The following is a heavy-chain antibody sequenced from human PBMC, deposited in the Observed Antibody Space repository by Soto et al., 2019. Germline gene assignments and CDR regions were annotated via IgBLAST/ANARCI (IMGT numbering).Heavy chain of an antibody. CDR3: ARDRTDSGYYTNWLDP. CDR2: IIPIFGTT. V-gene: IGHV1-69*06. J-gene: IGHJ5*02. Sequence: SVKVSCKASGGTCGRDAITCALQSPLQGREWVGRIIPIFGTTNYAQNLQGRVTISADKSTLTSYMELHSLTSDDTALYYCARDRTDSGYYTNWLDPWGQGTQVTVSS. D-gene: IGHD3-22*01. CDR1: GGTCGRDA.